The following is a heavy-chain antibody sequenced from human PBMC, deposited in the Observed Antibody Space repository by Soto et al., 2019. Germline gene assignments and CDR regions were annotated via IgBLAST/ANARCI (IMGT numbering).Heavy chain of an antibody. CDR2: IIPIIGTP. CDR1: GVTFRNHV. D-gene: IGHD3-10*01. Sequence: ASVKVSCKASGVTFRNHVFNWVRQAPGQGLEWMGGIIPIIGTPNYAQKFQGRVTITADASTNTVYLEVSSLRSQDTAVYYCARDLEFRDGNISHLDYWGQGTLVTVSS. CDR3: ARDLEFRDGNISHLDY. V-gene: IGHV1-69*13. J-gene: IGHJ4*02.